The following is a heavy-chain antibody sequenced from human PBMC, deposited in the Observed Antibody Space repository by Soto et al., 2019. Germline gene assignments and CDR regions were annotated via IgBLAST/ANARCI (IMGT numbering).Heavy chain of an antibody. V-gene: IGHV1-8*01. J-gene: IGHJ3*02. CDR1: GYTFTGYD. Sequence: ASVKASFKASGYTFTGYDINWVRQATGQGLEWMGWMNPNSGNTGYAQKFQGRVTMTRNTSISTAYMELSSLRSEDTAVYYCAIDPYYDFWSGYYTDAFDIWGQRTMVTVSS. CDR3: AIDPYYDFWSGYYTDAFDI. D-gene: IGHD3-3*01. CDR2: MNPNSGNT.